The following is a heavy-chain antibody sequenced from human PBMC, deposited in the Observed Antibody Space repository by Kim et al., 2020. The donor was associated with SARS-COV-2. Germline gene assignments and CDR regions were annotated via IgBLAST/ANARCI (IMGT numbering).Heavy chain of an antibody. V-gene: IGHV3-30*04. CDR3: ARDFPGVRTYYYDSSGYPLDY. D-gene: IGHD3-22*01. Sequence: GGSLRLSCAASGFTFSSYAMHWVRQAPGKGLEWVAVISYDGSNKYYADSVKGRFTISRDNSKNTLYPQMNSLRAEDTAVYYCARDFPGVRTYYYDSSGYPLDYWGQGTLVTVSS. CDR1: GFTFSSYA. J-gene: IGHJ4*02. CDR2: ISYDGSNK.